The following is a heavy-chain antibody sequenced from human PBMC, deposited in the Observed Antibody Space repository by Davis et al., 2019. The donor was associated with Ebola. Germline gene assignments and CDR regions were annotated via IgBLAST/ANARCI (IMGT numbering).Heavy chain of an antibody. V-gene: IGHV1-69*10. J-gene: IGHJ3*02. Sequence: SVKVSCKASGGTFSSYAISWVRQAPGQGLEWMGGIIPILGIANYAQKFQGRVTITADESTSTAYMELSSLRSEDTAVCYCARGYCSSPSCYSPAFDIWGQGTMVTVSS. CDR2: IIPILGIA. CDR3: ARGYCSSPSCYSPAFDI. D-gene: IGHD2-2*01. CDR1: GGTFSSYA.